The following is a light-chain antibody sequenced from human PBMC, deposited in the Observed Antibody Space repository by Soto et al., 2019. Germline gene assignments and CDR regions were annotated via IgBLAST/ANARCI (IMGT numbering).Light chain of an antibody. CDR3: QSYDTSLRGWV. J-gene: IGLJ3*02. Sequence: QSALTQPASVSGSPGQSITISCTGTSSDVGSYNLVSWYQQHPGKAPKLMIYEGSKRPSGVPDRFSGSKSGTSVSLAITGLQAEDEADSYCQSYDTSLRGWVFGGGTQLTVL. CDR2: EGS. CDR1: SSDVGSYNL. V-gene: IGLV2-14*02.